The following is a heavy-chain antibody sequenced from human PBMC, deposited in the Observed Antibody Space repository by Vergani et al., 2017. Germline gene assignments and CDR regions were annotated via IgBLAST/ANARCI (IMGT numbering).Heavy chain of an antibody. Sequence: EVQLVESGGGWVQPGGSLRLSCVVSVFDFSSYIMNCVRQAPGKGLEWVSFVSTGKKSQSYAESVKGRFSISRDSAKNSLYLQMDSLRAEDTAVYYCAREYSSTSGRAFDFWGQGTKVTVSS. V-gene: IGHV3-48*04. J-gene: IGHJ3*01. CDR2: VSTGKKSQ. CDR3: AREYSSTSGRAFDF. CDR1: VFDFSSYI. D-gene: IGHD2-2*01.